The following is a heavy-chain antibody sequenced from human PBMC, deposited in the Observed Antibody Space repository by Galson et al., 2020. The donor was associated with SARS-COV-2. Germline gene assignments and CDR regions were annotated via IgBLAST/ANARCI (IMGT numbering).Heavy chain of an antibody. Sequence: GGSLRLSCAASGFTFSSYEMNWVRQAPGKGLEWVSYISSSGSTIYYADSVKGRFTISRDNAKNSLYLQMNSLRAEDTAVYYCARLGGSSWDFDYWGQGTLVTVSS. CDR1: GFTFSSYE. D-gene: IGHD6-13*01. CDR3: ARLGGSSWDFDY. CDR2: ISSSGSTI. V-gene: IGHV3-48*03. J-gene: IGHJ4*02.